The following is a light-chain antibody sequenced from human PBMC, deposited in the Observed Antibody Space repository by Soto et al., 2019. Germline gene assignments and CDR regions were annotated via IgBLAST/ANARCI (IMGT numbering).Light chain of an antibody. V-gene: IGLV2-14*01. CDR1: SSDVGGYDH. Sequence: QSALTQPSSVSGTPRQSITISCTGTSSDVGGYDHVSWYQLHPGKSPKLMVFEVNNRPSGVSYRFSGSKSGNTASLTISGLQAEDEADYFCSSYSISTAYLFGTGTKV. CDR3: SSYSISTAYL. J-gene: IGLJ1*01. CDR2: EVN.